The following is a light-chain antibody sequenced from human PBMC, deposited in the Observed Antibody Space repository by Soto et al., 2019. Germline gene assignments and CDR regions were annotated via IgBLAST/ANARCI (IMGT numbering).Light chain of an antibody. V-gene: IGLV2-14*01. Sequence: QSALTQSASVSGSPGQSITISCTGTSSDVGGYNYVSWYQQHPGKAPKLILYDVSNRPSGVSTRLSGSKSGNTASLTISGLQAEDEADYSCSSYTSTSSWVFGGGTKVTVL. CDR2: DVS. J-gene: IGLJ3*02. CDR3: SSYTSTSSWV. CDR1: SSDVGGYNY.